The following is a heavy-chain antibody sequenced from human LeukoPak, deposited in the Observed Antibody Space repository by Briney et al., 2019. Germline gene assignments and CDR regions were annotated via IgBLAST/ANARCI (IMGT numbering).Heavy chain of an antibody. V-gene: IGHV4-38-2*02. CDR1: GISISSGYY. J-gene: IGHJ5*02. CDR2: IYHSGSN. Sequence: SETLSLTCTVSGISISSGYYWGWIREPPREGLGWIRSIYHSGSNYYNLALKGRATISGDTSKSQFSLKLSSVTAADTAVYYCARDRYCTNGVCYDDWFDPWGQGTLVTVSS. CDR3: ARDRYCTNGVCYDDWFDP. D-gene: IGHD2-8*01.